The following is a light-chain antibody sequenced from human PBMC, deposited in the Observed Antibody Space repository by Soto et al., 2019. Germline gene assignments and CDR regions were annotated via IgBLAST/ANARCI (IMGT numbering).Light chain of an antibody. V-gene: IGKV3-20*01. CDR2: DAS. CDR3: QQYGSSPET. J-gene: IGKJ1*01. CDR1: QSVSSY. Sequence: EIVLTQSPATLSLSPGQRATLSCRASQSVSSYLAWYQQKPGQAPRLLIYDASNRATGIPARFSGSGSGTDFTLTISGLEPEDFAVYYCQQYGSSPETFGQGTKVDIK.